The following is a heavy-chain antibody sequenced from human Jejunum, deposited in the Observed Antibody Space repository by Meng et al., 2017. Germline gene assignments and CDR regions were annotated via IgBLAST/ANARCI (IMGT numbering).Heavy chain of an antibody. CDR3: ARGNEYSNYGADF. CDR2: INDSGST. Sequence: QVKLQQWGAGLLKPSETLSLTCAVYGGSISDYYWTWIRQPPGKGLEWIGEINDSGSTNYNPSLKNRVTISVDTSKSQFYLRVSSVTAADTAVYYCARGNEYSNYGADFWGQGTLVTVSS. J-gene: IGHJ4*02. D-gene: IGHD4-11*01. V-gene: IGHV4-34*01. CDR1: GGSISDYY.